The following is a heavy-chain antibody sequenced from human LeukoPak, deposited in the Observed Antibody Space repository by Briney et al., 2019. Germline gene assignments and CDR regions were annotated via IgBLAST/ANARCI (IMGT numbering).Heavy chain of an antibody. J-gene: IGHJ4*02. D-gene: IGHD6-19*01. CDR2: INPNSGGT. Sequence: ASVKVSCKASGYTFTDYYIHWVRQAPGQGLEWMGRINPNSGGTNYAQKFQGRVTMTRDTSISTAYMELSRLRSDDTAVYYCAGYSSIVFDYWGQGTLVTVSS. CDR1: GYTFTDYY. V-gene: IGHV1-2*06. CDR3: AGYSSIVFDY.